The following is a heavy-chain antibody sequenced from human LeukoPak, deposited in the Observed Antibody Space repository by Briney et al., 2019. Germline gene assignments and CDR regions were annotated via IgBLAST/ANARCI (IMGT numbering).Heavy chain of an antibody. CDR1: GGTFSSYA. CDR3: ARVGTVTRYFDL. D-gene: IGHD4-17*01. J-gene: IGHJ2*01. CDR2: IILIFGTA. V-gene: IGHV1-69*13. Sequence: SVKVSCKASGGTFSSYAISWVRQAPGQGLEWMGGIILIFGTANYAQKFQGRVTITADESTSTAYMELSSLRSEDTAVYYCARVGTVTRYFDLWGRGTLVTVSS.